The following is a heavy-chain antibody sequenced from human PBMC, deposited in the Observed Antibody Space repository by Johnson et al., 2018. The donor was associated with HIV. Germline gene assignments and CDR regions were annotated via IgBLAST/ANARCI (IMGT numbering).Heavy chain of an antibody. CDR1: GFTFDDFG. CDR3: ARVGGFNAFDI. J-gene: IGHJ3*02. CDR2: ISGSGGST. D-gene: IGHD1-26*01. Sequence: VQLVESGGGVVRPGGSLRLSCAASGFTFDDFGMSWVRQAPGKGLEWVSAISGSGGSTYYADSVKGRFTISRDNSKNTLYLQMNSLRAEDTAIYYCARVGGFNAFDIWGQGTQVTVSS. V-gene: IGHV3-23*04.